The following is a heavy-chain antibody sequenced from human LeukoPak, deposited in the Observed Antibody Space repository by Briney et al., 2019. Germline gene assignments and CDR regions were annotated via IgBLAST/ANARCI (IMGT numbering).Heavy chain of an antibody. Sequence: GGSLRLSCAASGYTFSSYSMNWVRQAPGKGLEWVSYISSSSSTIYYAHSVKGRFTISRDNSKNSLYLQMNSLRAEDTAVYYCARDSLVSGGQGLFDNWGQGTLVTVSS. CDR1: GYTFSSYS. CDR2: ISSSSSTI. J-gene: IGHJ4*02. D-gene: IGHD3-10*01. CDR3: ARDSLVSGGQGLFDN. V-gene: IGHV3-48*01.